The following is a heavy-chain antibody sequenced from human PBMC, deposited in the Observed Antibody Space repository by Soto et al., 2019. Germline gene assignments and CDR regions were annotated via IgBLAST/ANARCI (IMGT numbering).Heavy chain of an antibody. D-gene: IGHD3-16*01. Sequence: HPRGSLRLSCAASGFTFSSYGMHWVRQAPGKGLEWVAVIWYDGSNKYYADSVKGRFTISRDNSKNTLYLQMNSLRAEDTAVYYCARELWKGYYMDVWGKGTTVTVSS. CDR1: GFTFSSYG. CDR2: IWYDGSNK. J-gene: IGHJ6*03. CDR3: ARELWKGYYMDV. V-gene: IGHV3-33*01.